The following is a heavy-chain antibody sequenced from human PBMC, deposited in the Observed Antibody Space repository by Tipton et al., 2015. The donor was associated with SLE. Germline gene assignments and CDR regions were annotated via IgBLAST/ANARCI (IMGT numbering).Heavy chain of an antibody. CDR3: VRGHPRIVVLIGGGWFDP. Sequence: TLSLTCAVYGGSFSGYYWTWIRQPPGKGLEWIGEINHGGSTNYNPSLKSRVTISEDTSKNQFSLKLTSVTAADTAIYYCVRGHPRIVVLIGGGWFDPWGQGTLVTVSS. J-gene: IGHJ5*02. D-gene: IGHD2-21*01. CDR2: INHGGST. CDR1: GGSFSGYY. V-gene: IGHV4-34*01.